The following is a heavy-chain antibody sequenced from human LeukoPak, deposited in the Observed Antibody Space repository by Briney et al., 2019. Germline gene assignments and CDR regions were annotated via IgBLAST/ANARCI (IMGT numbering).Heavy chain of an antibody. CDR3: ARGVIGPGGAFDI. CDR2: ISYDGSNK. Sequence: GGSLRLSCAASGFTFSSYAMHWVRQAPGKGLKWVAVISYDGSNKYYADSVKVRFTISRDNSKNTLYLQMNSLRAEDTAVYYCARGVIGPGGAFDIWGQGTMVTVSS. V-gene: IGHV3-30-3*01. J-gene: IGHJ3*02. D-gene: IGHD3-16*01. CDR1: GFTFSSYA.